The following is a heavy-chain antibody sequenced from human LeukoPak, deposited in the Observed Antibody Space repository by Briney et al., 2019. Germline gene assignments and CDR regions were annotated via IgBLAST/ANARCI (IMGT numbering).Heavy chain of an antibody. Sequence: SETLSLTCTVSGGSISSYYWSWIRQPPGKGLEWIGYVHYSGSTNYNPSLKSRVTISVDTSKNQFSLKLSSVTAADTAVYYCALGSGSYYYFDYWGQETLVTVSS. D-gene: IGHD3-10*02. V-gene: IGHV4-59*01. CDR1: GGSISSYY. J-gene: IGHJ4*02. CDR2: VHYSGST. CDR3: ALGSGSYYYFDY.